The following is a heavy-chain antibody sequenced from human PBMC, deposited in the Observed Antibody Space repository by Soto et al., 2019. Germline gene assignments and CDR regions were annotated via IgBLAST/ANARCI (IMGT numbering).Heavy chain of an antibody. CDR3: ARAEVEMPTP. Sequence: EVQLVESGGGLVQPGGSLRLSCAASGFTVSSNYMIWVRQAPGKGLEWISVIYTGGGTKYADSVKGRFTISRDTPRNTVYLHRDSLRVEDTAVYYCARAEVEMPTPRGQGTLVNVSA. D-gene: IGHD2-15*01. V-gene: IGHV3-66*01. J-gene: IGHJ4*02. CDR1: GFTVSSNY. CDR2: IYTGGGT.